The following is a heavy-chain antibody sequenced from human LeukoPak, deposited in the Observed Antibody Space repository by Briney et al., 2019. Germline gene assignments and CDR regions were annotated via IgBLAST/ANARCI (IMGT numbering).Heavy chain of an antibody. CDR2: INSSGDST. Sequence: GASVKVSCKASGYTFTSYYMHWVRQAPGQGLEWMGIINSSGDSTNYAQKFQGRVTMTSDTSTSTVYMELSSLRSEDTAVYYCARGPRHCSSIRCYVAGWFDPWGQGTLVTVSS. CDR3: ARGPRHCSSIRCYVAGWFDP. CDR1: GYTFTSYY. D-gene: IGHD2-2*01. J-gene: IGHJ5*02. V-gene: IGHV1-46*01.